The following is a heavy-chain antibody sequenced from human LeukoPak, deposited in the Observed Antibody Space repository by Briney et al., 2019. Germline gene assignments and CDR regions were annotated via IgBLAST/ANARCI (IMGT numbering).Heavy chain of an antibody. V-gene: IGHV4-59*01. CDR3: AREPQYSSGAGVAFDI. CDR2: IYYSGST. CDR1: GGSISSYY. D-gene: IGHD6-19*01. J-gene: IGHJ3*02. Sequence: PSETLSPTCTVSGGSISSYYWSWIRQPPGKGLEWIGYIYYSGSTNYNPSLKSRVTISVDTSKNQFSLKLSSVTAADTAVYYCAREPQYSSGAGVAFDIWGQGTMVTVSS.